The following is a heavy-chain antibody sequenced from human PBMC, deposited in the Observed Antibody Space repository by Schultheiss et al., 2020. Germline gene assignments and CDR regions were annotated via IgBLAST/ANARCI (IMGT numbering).Heavy chain of an antibody. CDR3: ARGGDDCKTHV. D-gene: IGHD5-24*01. Sequence: GGSLRLSCAASGFTFSDYYMSWVRQAPGKGLEWVSSISSSSSYIYYADSVKGRFTISRDNSKNTLYLQMNSLRAEDTAVYYCARGGDDCKTHVWGQGVLVTVSS. CDR1: GFTFSDYY. V-gene: IGHV3-21*04. J-gene: IGHJ1*01. CDR2: ISSSSSYI.